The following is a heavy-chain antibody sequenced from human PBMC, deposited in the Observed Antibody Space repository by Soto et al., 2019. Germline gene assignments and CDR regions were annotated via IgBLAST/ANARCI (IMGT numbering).Heavy chain of an antibody. D-gene: IGHD3-16*02. Sequence: EVQLLESGGGLVQPGGSLRLSCAASGFTFSSYAMSWVRQAPGKGLEWVSAISGRGGNTYYADSVKGRFTISRDNSKNRLYLKMNSLGAEDPAFYDCAEEGGSYRGGSFDYWGQGTLVTVSS. V-gene: IGHV3-23*01. CDR2: ISGRGGNT. J-gene: IGHJ4*02. CDR3: AEEGGSYRGGSFDY. CDR1: GFTFSSYA.